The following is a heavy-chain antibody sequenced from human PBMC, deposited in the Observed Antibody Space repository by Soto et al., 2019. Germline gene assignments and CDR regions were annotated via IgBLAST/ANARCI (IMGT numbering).Heavy chain of an antibody. CDR3: AKDTRGRYYYYYGMDV. Sequence: GGSLRLSCAASGFTFRNYWMSWVRQDPGKGLEWVANIKDDGNEKYSVDSVRGRFTISRDNAQNSLYLQMNSLRVEDTAIYYCAKDTRGRYYYYYGMDVWGQGTTVTVSS. CDR1: GFTFRNYW. CDR2: IKDDGNEK. D-gene: IGHD3-16*01. J-gene: IGHJ6*02. V-gene: IGHV3-7*03.